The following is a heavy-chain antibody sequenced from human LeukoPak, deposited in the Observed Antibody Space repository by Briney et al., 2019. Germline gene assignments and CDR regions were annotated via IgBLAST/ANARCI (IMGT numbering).Heavy chain of an antibody. CDR2: INPSGGST. J-gene: IGHJ4*02. V-gene: IGHV1-46*01. CDR3: AGGGYSGYDPPDY. Sequence: ASVTVSCKASGYTFTSYYMHWVRQAPGRGLEWMGIINPSGGSTSYAQKFQGRVTMTRDTSTSTVYMELSSLRSEDTAVYYCAGGGYSGYDPPDYWGQGTLVTVSS. CDR1: GYTFTSYY. D-gene: IGHD5-12*01.